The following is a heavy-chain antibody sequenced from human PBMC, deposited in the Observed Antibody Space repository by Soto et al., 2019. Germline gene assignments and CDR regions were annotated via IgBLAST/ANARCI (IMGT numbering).Heavy chain of an antibody. J-gene: IGHJ5*02. D-gene: IGHD3-10*01. CDR2: IWYDGSNK. CDR1: GFTFSSYG. V-gene: IGHV3-33*01. CDR3: ARNSYGSGSYGWFDP. Sequence: QVQLVESGGGVVQPGRSLRLSCAASGFTFSSYGMHWVRQAPGKGLEWVAVIWYDGSNKYYADSVKGRVTISRDNSKNTLYLQMNSLRAEDTAVYYCARNSYGSGSYGWFDPWGQGTLVTGSS.